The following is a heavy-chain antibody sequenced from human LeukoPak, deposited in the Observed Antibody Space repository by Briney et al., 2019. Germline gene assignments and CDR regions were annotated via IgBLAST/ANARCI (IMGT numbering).Heavy chain of an antibody. Sequence: GGSLRLSCAASGFTFSDYYMGWVRQAPGKGLEWVSYIGMSATTIYYAVSVKGRFTISRDNAKNSLFLQMNNLRAEDTAVYYCAKDILAAGLFFDYWGQEALVTVSS. V-gene: IGHV3-11*01. CDR1: GFTFSDYY. CDR2: IGMSATTI. J-gene: IGHJ4*02. D-gene: IGHD6-13*01. CDR3: AKDILAAGLFFDY.